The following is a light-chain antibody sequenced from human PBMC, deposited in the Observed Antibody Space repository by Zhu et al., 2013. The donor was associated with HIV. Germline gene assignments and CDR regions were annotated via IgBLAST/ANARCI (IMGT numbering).Light chain of an antibody. CDR2: GAS. Sequence: EIVLTQSPATLSVSPGERATLSCRASQSVSNNLAWYRQKPGQAPRLLIYGASSRATGIPDRFSGSGSGTDFTLTISRLEPEDFAVYYCQQYGSSLTFGGGTKVEIK. J-gene: IGKJ4*01. V-gene: IGKV3-20*01. CDR1: QSVSNN. CDR3: QQYGSSLT.